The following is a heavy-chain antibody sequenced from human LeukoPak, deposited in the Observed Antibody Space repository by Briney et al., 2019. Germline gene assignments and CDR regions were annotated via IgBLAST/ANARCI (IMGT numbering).Heavy chain of an antibody. CDR1: GGTFSSYA. CDR2: IIPILGIA. V-gene: IGHV1-69*04. D-gene: IGHD4-17*01. J-gene: IGHJ4*02. Sequence: ASVKVSCKASGGTFSSYAISWVRQAPGQGLEWMGRIIPILGIANYAQRFQGRVTITADKSTSTAYMELSSLRSEDTAVYYCARDRHDYGDYYYDYWGQGTLVTVSS. CDR3: ARDRHDYGDYYYDY.